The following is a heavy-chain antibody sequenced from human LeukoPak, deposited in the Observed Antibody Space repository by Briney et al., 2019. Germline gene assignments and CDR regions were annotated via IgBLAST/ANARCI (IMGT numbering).Heavy chain of an antibody. Sequence: GGSLRLSCAASGLRFSTFEMNWVRQTAGKGLEWLSYISGSGSTIYYADSVKGRFTVSRDNAKNSLHLQMNNLRAEDTAVYYCARPPGGSSGWGQGTLVTVSS. J-gene: IGHJ4*02. CDR2: ISGSGSTI. CDR3: ARPPGGSSG. D-gene: IGHD4-23*01. CDR1: GLRFSTFE. V-gene: IGHV3-48*03.